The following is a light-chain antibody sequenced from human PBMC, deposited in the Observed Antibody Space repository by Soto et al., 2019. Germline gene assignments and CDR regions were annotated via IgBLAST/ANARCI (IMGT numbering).Light chain of an antibody. CDR1: QSVSSS. CDR3: QYYGASPIT. J-gene: IGKJ5*01. V-gene: IGKV3-20*01. Sequence: EIVLTQSPGTLSLSPGERAALSCRASQSVSSSLAWYQQKPGQAPRLLISGASSRATGIPDRFSGSGSGTDFTLTISRLEPDDFALYYCQYYGASPITFGQGTRLEIK. CDR2: GAS.